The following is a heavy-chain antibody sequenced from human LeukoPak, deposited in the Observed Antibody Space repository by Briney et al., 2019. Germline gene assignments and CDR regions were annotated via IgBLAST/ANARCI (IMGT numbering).Heavy chain of an antibody. CDR2: IIPIFGTA. J-gene: IGHJ3*02. CDR1: GYTFTSYY. V-gene: IGHV1-69*06. Sequence: GASVKVSCKASGYTFTSYYMHWVRQAPGQGLEWMGGIIPIFGTANYAQKFQGRVTITADKSASTAYMELSSLRSEDTAVYYCARARTYDAFDIWGQGTMVTVSS. CDR3: ARARTYDAFDI. D-gene: IGHD6-6*01.